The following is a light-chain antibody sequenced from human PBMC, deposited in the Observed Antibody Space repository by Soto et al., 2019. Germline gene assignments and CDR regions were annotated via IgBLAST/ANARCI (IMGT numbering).Light chain of an antibody. CDR1: QSISSW. Sequence: DIQMTQSPSTLSASVGDRGTITCRASQSISSWLAWYQQKPGKAPKLLIYDASSLESGVPPRFSGSGSGTEFTLTISSLQPDDFATYYCQQYNSYSLTFGQGTKVDIK. V-gene: IGKV1-5*01. J-gene: IGKJ1*01. CDR2: DAS. CDR3: QQYNSYSLT.